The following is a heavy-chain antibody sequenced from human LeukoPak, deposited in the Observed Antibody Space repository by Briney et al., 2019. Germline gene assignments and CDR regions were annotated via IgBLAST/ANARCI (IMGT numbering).Heavy chain of an antibody. CDR1: GFTFSTYS. D-gene: IGHD6-13*01. J-gene: IGHJ6*02. CDR3: AKDMSGSSSWYGMDV. Sequence: GGSLRLSCAASGFTFSTYSMNWVRQAPGKGLDWVSYSSSSGRYIYYADSVKGRFTISRDNAKNSLYLQMNSLRAEDTALYYCAKDMSGSSSWYGMDVWGQGTTVTVSS. V-gene: IGHV3-21*04. CDR2: SSSSGRYI.